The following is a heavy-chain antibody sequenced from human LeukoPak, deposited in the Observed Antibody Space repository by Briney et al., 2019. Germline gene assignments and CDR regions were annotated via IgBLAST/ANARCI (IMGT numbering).Heavy chain of an antibody. V-gene: IGHV4-39*01. Sequence: SETLSLTCTVSGGSISSSSYYWGWIRQPPGKGLEWIGSIYYSGSTYYNPSLKSRVTISVDTSKNQFPLKLSSVTAAGTAVYYCARTGIGATPFDYWGQGTLVTVSS. J-gene: IGHJ4*02. D-gene: IGHD3-10*01. CDR2: IYYSGST. CDR1: GGSISSSSYY. CDR3: ARTGIGATPFDY.